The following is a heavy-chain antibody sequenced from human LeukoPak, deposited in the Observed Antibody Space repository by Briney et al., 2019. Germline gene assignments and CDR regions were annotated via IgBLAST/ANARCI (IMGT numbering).Heavy chain of an antibody. D-gene: IGHD3-22*01. V-gene: IGHV3-74*01. CDR2: IKSDGST. J-gene: IGHJ1*01. CDR3: ARAPSEIGGYYPEYFRH. CDR1: GFTFSSYW. Sequence: GGSLRLSCAASGFTFSSYWMHWVRHAPGKGRVWVSRIKSDGSTNYADSVKGRFTISRDNAKNTVSLQMNSLRAEDTGVYYCARAPSEIGGYYPEYFRHWGQGTLVTVSS.